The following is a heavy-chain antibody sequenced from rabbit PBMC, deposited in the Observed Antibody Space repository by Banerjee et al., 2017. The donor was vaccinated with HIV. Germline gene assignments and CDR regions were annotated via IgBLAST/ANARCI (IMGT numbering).Heavy chain of an antibody. J-gene: IGHJ6*01. CDR2: IYTGSGANT. CDR3: ARDLAGVIGWNFGW. Sequence: QEQLVESGGGLVQPGGSLKLTCKASGLDFNVNYWMCWVRQAPGKGLEWIGCIYTGSGANTYCATWAIGRFTFSKTSSTTVTLQMTSLTAADTATYFCARDLAGVIGWNFGWWGPGTLVTVS. CDR1: GLDFNVNYW. V-gene: IGHV1S45*01. D-gene: IGHD4-1*01.